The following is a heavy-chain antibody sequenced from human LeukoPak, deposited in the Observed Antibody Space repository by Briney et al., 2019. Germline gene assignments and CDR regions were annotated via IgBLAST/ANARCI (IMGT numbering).Heavy chain of an antibody. CDR3: AKTKGYSYGYYFDY. CDR2: MSYDGFTK. Sequence: SGGSLRPSCAASGFTFSSYAMHWVRQSLGKGLEWVAVMSYDGFTKYYADSVKGRFTISRDNSKNTLYLQMNSLRAEDTAVYYCAKTKGYSYGYYFDYWGQGTLVTVSS. D-gene: IGHD5-18*01. V-gene: IGHV3-30*18. J-gene: IGHJ4*02. CDR1: GFTFSSYA.